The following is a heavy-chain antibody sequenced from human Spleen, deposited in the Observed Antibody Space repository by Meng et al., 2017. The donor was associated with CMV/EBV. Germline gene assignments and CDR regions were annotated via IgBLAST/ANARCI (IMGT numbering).Heavy chain of an antibody. CDR1: GFTFSRHW. D-gene: IGHD3-3*01. CDR3: VKGATLGVTAPDY. Sequence: GESLKISCAASGFTFSRHWMSWVRQAPGKGLEWVANINQGGSEKSYVDSVKGRFTISRDNAKNSLYLQMDSLRVEDTAIYYCVKGATLGVTAPDYWGQGTLVTVSS. V-gene: IGHV3-7*01. CDR2: INQGGSEK. J-gene: IGHJ4*02.